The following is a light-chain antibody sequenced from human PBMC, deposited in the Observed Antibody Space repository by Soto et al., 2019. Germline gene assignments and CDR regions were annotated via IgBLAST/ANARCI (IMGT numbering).Light chain of an antibody. CDR3: QSYDSSLSGVV. J-gene: IGLJ2*01. CDR1: SSNIGAGYD. CDR2: GNI. Sequence: QSVLTQPPSVSGAPGQRVTISCTGSSSNIGAGYDVHWYLQLPGTAPKLLIYGNINRPSGVPDRFSGSKSGTSASLAITGLQAEDEADDYCQSYDSSLSGVVFGGGTKVTVL. V-gene: IGLV1-40*01.